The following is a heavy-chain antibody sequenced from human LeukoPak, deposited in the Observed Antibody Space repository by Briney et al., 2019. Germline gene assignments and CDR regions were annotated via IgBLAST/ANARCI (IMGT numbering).Heavy chain of an antibody. CDR2: ISSSSSTI. J-gene: IGHJ4*02. V-gene: IGHV3-48*01. CDR1: GFTFSSYS. Sequence: PGGSLRLSCAASGFTFSSYSMNWVRQAPGKGPEWVSYISSSSSTIYYADSVKGRFTISRDNSKNTLYLQMNSLRAEDTALYYCARAPSGWYFDSWGQGTLVTVSS. D-gene: IGHD6-19*01. CDR3: ARAPSGWYFDS.